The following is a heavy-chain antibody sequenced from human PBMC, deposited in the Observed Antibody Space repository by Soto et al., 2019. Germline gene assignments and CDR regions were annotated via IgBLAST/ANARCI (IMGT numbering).Heavy chain of an antibody. CDR1: GFTFSSYG. D-gene: IGHD3-22*01. Sequence: GGSLRLSCAASGFTFSSYGMHWVRQAPGKGLEWVAVISYDGSNKYYADSVKGRFTISRDNSKNTLYLQMNSLRAEDTAVYYCAKGMYYYDSSGYYSGDWFDPWGQGTLVT. J-gene: IGHJ5*02. CDR2: ISYDGSNK. CDR3: AKGMYYYDSSGYYSGDWFDP. V-gene: IGHV3-30*18.